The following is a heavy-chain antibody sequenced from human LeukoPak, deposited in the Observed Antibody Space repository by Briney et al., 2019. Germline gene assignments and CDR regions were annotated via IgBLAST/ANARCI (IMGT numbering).Heavy chain of an antibody. V-gene: IGHV3-74*01. Sequence: GGSLRLSCAASGFTFSTYWMHWVRQVPGKGLVWVSRINNDGSGTFYADSVKGRFTISRDNSKNTLYLQMNSLRAEDTAVYYCARTAARTGGQYYYYYYMDVWGKGTTVTVSS. CDR3: ARTAARTGGQYYYYYYMDV. J-gene: IGHJ6*03. CDR1: GFTFSTYW. CDR2: INNDGSGT. D-gene: IGHD6-6*01.